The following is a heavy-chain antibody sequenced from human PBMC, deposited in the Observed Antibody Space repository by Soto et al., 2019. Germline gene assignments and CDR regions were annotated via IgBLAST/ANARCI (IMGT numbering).Heavy chain of an antibody. CDR2: INSDGSST. D-gene: IGHD6-19*01. V-gene: IGHV3-74*01. CDR1: GFTFSSYW. J-gene: IGHJ4*02. Sequence: EVQLVESGGGLVRAASGFTFSSYWMHWVRQAPGKGPVWVSRINSDGSSTSYADSVKGRFTISRDNAKNTLYLQMNSLRAEDTAVYYCAVAVAGPTAIGYWGQGTLVTVSS. CDR3: AVAVAGPTAIGY.